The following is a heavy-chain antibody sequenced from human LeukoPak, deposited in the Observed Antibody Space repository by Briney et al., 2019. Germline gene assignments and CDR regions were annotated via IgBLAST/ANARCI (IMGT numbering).Heavy chain of an antibody. CDR2: LIPIFGTA. V-gene: IGHV1-69*01. J-gene: IGHJ3*02. CDR1: GGTFSSYA. Sequence: SVKLSCKASGGTFSSYAISWVRQASRKALECVRGLIPIFGTAIYAQKFQGRVTITADESTSTAYMELSSLRSEDTAVYYCARDLVHYYYDSSGHSRWAFDIWGQGTMVTVSS. CDR3: ARDLVHYYYDSSGHSRWAFDI. D-gene: IGHD3-22*01.